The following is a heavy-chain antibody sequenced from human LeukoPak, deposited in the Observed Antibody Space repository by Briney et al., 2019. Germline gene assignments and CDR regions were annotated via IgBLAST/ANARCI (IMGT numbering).Heavy chain of an antibody. CDR1: GFSFSDYY. V-gene: IGHV3-11*04. D-gene: IGHD6-6*01. CDR2: ISSSGSTI. J-gene: IGHJ5*02. CDR3: ARLVPQLASHNWFDP. Sequence: KPGGSLRLSCAASGFSFSDYYMSWIRQAPGKGLEWVSYISSSGSTIYYADSLKGRFTISRDNAKNSLYLQMNSLRAEDTAVYYCARLVPQLASHNWFDPWGQGTLVTVSS.